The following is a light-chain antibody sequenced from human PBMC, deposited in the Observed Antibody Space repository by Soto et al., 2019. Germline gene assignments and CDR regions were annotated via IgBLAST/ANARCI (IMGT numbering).Light chain of an antibody. CDR1: SGDVGVYNF. CDR3: CSYAGSYTCPWV. V-gene: IGLV2-11*01. CDR2: DVI. J-gene: IGLJ3*02. Sequence: QSALTQPRSVSGSPGQSVTISCTGTSGDVGVYNFVSWYQQHPGNAPKLMIYDVIKRPSGVPDRFSGSKSGNTASLTISGLQAEDEADYYCCSYAGSYTCPWVFGGGTKLPS.